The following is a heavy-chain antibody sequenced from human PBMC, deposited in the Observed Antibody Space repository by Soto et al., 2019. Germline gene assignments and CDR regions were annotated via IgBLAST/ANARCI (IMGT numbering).Heavy chain of an antibody. Sequence: QVQLVQSGAEVKKPGASVKVSCKASGYTFTSYYMHWVRQAPGQGLEWMGIINPSGGSTSYAQKFQGSGTMTRDTSTSTVYMELSSLRSEGTAVYYCAREVADWSGSRPILRAFDPWGQGTLVTVSS. J-gene: IGHJ5*02. V-gene: IGHV1-46*01. D-gene: IGHD3-3*01. CDR1: GYTFTSYY. CDR2: INPSGGST. CDR3: AREVADWSGSRPILRAFDP.